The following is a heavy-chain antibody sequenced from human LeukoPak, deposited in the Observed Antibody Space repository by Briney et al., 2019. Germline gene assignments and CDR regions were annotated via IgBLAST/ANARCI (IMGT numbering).Heavy chain of an antibody. CDR1: GYTFTSYD. V-gene: IGHV1-8*01. J-gene: IGHJ6*02. D-gene: IGHD6-6*01. Sequence: GASVKVSCKASGYTFTSYDINWVRQAPGQGLEWMGWMNPNSGNTGYAQKFQGRVTMTRNTSISTAYMELSSLRSEDTAVYYCARGSSSPLYYYYYGMDVWGQGTTVTVSS. CDR2: MNPNSGNT. CDR3: ARGSSSPLYYYYYGMDV.